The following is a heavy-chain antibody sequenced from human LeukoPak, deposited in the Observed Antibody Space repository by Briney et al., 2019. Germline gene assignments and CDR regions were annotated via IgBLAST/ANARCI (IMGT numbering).Heavy chain of an antibody. V-gene: IGHV4-59*01. Sequence: PSETLSLTCTVSGGSISSYYWSWIRQPPGKGLEWLGYIHYSGSTNYNPSLKSRVTISVDTSKNQFSLKLSSVTAADTAVYYCARSNYYDSSGSIWYFDLWGRGTLVTVSS. CDR3: ARSNYYDSSGSIWYFDL. J-gene: IGHJ2*01. D-gene: IGHD3-22*01. CDR2: IHYSGST. CDR1: GGSISSYY.